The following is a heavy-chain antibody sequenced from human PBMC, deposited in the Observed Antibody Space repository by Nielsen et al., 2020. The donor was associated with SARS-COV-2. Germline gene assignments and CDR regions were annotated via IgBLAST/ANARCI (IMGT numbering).Heavy chain of an antibody. J-gene: IGHJ4*02. CDR3: ASVLLWNFDY. CDR1: GFTFSSYA. CDR2: ISYDGSNK. D-gene: IGHD3-10*01. Sequence: GESLKISCAASGFTFSSYAMHWVRQAPGKGLEWVAVISYDGSNKYYADSVKGRFTISRDNSKNTLYLQMNSLRAEDTAVYYCASVLLWNFDYWGQGTLVTVSS. V-gene: IGHV3-30-3*01.